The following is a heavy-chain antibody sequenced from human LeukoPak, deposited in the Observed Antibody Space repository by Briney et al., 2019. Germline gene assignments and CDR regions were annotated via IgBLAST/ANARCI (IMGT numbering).Heavy chain of an antibody. V-gene: IGHV1-46*01. D-gene: IGHD6-19*01. CDR1: GYSFTSYY. CDR3: ARDHGWSAPYNWFDP. J-gene: IGHJ5*02. Sequence: ASVKASCKASGYSFTSYYVHWVRQAPGQGLEWMGIINPSGGSTSYAQKFQGRVTMTRDTSTSTVYMELSSLRSEDTAVYYCARDHGWSAPYNWFDPWGQGTLVTVSS. CDR2: INPSGGST.